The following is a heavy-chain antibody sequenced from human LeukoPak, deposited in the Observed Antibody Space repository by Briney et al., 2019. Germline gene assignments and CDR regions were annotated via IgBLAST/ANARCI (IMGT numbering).Heavy chain of an antibody. CDR3: ARRAGGSSGSNFAFDI. CDR1: GYTFTDYY. CDR2: INPHNGGT. J-gene: IGHJ3*02. V-gene: IGHV1-2*02. Sequence: ASVKVSCKASGYTFTDYYIHWVRQAPGQGLEWTGWINPHNGGTKFAQRFQGRVTLTRDTSITTAHMEVTRLISDDTATYYCARRAGGSSGSNFAFDIWGQGTMVTVSS. D-gene: IGHD3-22*01.